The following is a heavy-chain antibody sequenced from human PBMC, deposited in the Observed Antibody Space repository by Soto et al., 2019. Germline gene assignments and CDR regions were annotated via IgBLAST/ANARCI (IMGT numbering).Heavy chain of an antibody. CDR1: GYTFTSYY. D-gene: IGHD3-22*01. Sequence: ASVKVSCKASGYTFTSYYMHWVRQAPGQGLEWMGIINPSGGSTSYAQKFQGRVTMTRDTSTSTVYMELSSLRSEDTAVYYCARDLPDQVVILYYFDYWGQGTLVTVS. J-gene: IGHJ4*02. V-gene: IGHV1-46*01. CDR3: ARDLPDQVVILYYFDY. CDR2: INPSGGST.